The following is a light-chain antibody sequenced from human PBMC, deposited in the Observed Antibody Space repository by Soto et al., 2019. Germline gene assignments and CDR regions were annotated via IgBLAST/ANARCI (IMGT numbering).Light chain of an antibody. CDR2: AAS. V-gene: IGKV3-15*01. CDR3: QRYLSVPRT. CDR1: ETISAD. Sequence: ISMTQSPPTLSVSPGGRVTLSCEASETISADLAWYHHRPGQAPRLLIYAASTRAPGVPARFSGSGSGTDFTLAIANLQPEDFGLYYCQRYLSVPRTFGQGTKREIK. J-gene: IGKJ2*01.